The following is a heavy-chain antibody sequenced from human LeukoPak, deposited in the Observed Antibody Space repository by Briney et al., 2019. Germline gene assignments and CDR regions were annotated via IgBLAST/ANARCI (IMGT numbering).Heavy chain of an antibody. CDR2: IIPIFGTA. D-gene: IGHD3-3*01. J-gene: IGHJ2*01. Sequence: ASVKVSCKASGGTFSSYAISWVRQAPGQGLEWMGGIIPIFGTANYAQKFQGRVTITADESTSTAYMELSSLRSEDTAVYYCARERHYDFWSGPWYFDLWGRGTLVTVSS. CDR1: GGTFSSYA. CDR3: ARERHYDFWSGPWYFDL. V-gene: IGHV1-69*13.